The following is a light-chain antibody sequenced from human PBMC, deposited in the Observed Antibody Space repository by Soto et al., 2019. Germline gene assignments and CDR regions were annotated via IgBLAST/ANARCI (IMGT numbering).Light chain of an antibody. Sequence: QSVLTQPPSVSGAPGQRVTISCTGSSSKIGAGYDVHWYQQLPGTAPKLLIYGNSNRPSGVPDRFSGSQTGTSASLAITGLRAEDEAEYYCQSYDSSLSGGVFGGGTKLTVL. CDR3: QSYDSSLSGGV. J-gene: IGLJ3*02. V-gene: IGLV1-40*01. CDR2: GNS. CDR1: SSKIGAGYD.